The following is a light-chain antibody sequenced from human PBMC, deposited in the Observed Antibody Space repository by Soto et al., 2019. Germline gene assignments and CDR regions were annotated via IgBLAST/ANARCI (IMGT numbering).Light chain of an antibody. CDR3: QQYNSYPYT. Sequence: DIQMTQSPSSLSASVGDRVTITCQASQDISNYLNWYQQKLGKAPKLLIYDASSLESGVPSRFSGSGSGTEFTLTISSLQPDDFATYYCQQYNSYPYTFGQGTKLEIK. J-gene: IGKJ2*01. CDR1: QDISNY. CDR2: DAS. V-gene: IGKV1-16*01.